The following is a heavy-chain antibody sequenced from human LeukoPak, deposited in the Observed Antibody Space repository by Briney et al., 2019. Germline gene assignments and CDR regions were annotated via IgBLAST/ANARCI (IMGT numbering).Heavy chain of an antibody. D-gene: IGHD3-9*01. Sequence: GGSLRLSCAASGFTFSNAWMTWVRQAPGKGLEWVGRINSKTDGRTTDYAAPVRGRFTIARDDSKNTLYLQMNSLKTEDTALCYCCTDRGMGYDNSPGAFYHRGPGTRVTGSS. V-gene: IGHV3-15*01. CDR3: CTDRGMGYDNSPGAFYH. CDR2: INSKTDGRTT. J-gene: IGHJ4*02. CDR1: GFTFSNAW.